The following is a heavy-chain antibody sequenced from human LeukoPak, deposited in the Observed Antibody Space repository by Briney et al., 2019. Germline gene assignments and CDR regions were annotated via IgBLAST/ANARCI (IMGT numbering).Heavy chain of an antibody. J-gene: IGHJ4*02. D-gene: IGHD2-21*02. V-gene: IGHV3-23*01. Sequence: GGSLRLSCAASGFTFSSYSMTWVRQPPGKGLEWVSNIRSNGRDTYYADSVRGRFAISRDYSKNTLYLQMNSLRADDTAVYYCAKGCGGNCYNSDYWGQGTLVTVSS. CDR1: GFTFSSYS. CDR3: AKGCGGNCYNSDY. CDR2: IRSNGRDT.